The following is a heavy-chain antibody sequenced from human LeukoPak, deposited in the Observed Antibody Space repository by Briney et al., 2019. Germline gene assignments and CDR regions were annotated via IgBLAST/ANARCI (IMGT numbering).Heavy chain of an antibody. V-gene: IGHV3-23*01. D-gene: IGHD5-18*01. J-gene: IGHJ6*02. Sequence: GGSLRLSCAASGFTFSSYWMSWVRQAPGKGLEWVSAISGSGGSTYYADSVKGRFTISRDNSKNTLYLQMNSLRAEDTAVYYCAKASGYSYGFPKVWGQGTTVTVSS. CDR2: ISGSGGST. CDR1: GFTFSSYW. CDR3: AKASGYSYGFPKV.